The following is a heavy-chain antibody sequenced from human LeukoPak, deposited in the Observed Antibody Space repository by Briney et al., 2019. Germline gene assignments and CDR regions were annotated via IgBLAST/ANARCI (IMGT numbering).Heavy chain of an antibody. Sequence: SVKVSCKASGGTFSSYAISWVRQAPGQGLESMGGIIPIFGTANYAQKFQGRVTITADESTSTAYMELSSLRSEDTAVYYCARDEPTAMAWGDWGQGPLVTVSS. CDR3: ARDEPTAMAWGD. CDR2: IIPIFGTA. V-gene: IGHV1-69*13. J-gene: IGHJ4*02. CDR1: GGTFSSYA. D-gene: IGHD5-18*01.